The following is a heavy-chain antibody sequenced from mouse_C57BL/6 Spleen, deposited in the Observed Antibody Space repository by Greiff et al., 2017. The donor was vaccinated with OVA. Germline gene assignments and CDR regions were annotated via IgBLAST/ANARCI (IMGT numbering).Heavy chain of an antibody. V-gene: IGHV1-11*01. CDR3: GRERRDGGMDY. CDR1: GYTFTDHI. J-gene: IGHJ4*01. CDR2: IYPVSGET. D-gene: IGHD1-1*01. Sequence: QVQLKESGAELASPGASVTMSCKASGYTFTDHIMNWVKKRPGQGLEWIGRIYPVSGETNYNQKFMGKATFSVDRSSSTVYMVLNSLTSADPAVYYCGRERRDGGMDYWGQGPSVTVSS.